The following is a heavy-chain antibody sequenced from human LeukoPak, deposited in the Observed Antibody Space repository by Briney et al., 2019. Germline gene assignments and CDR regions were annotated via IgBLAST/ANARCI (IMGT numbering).Heavy chain of an antibody. D-gene: IGHD4-17*01. J-gene: IGHJ4*02. CDR1: GGSISSSSYY. V-gene: IGHV4-39*07. Sequence: PSETLSLTCTVSGGSISSSSYYWGWIRQPPGKGLEWIGSIYYSGSTYYNPSPKSRVTISVDTSKNQFSLKLSSVTAADTAVYYCARGLRDGDVASYFDYWGQGTLVTVSS. CDR2: IYYSGST. CDR3: ARGLRDGDVASYFDY.